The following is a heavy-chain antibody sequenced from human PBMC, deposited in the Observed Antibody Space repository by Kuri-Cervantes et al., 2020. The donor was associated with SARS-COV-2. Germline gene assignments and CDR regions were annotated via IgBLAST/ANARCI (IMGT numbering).Heavy chain of an antibody. D-gene: IGHD6-6*01. CDR2: INQDGSEK. CDR3: AGVPRSSSPTY. CDR1: GFTFSSYG. V-gene: IGHV3-7*01. Sequence: GESLKISCAASGFTFSSYGMHWVRQAPGKGLEWVANINQDGSEKYYVDSVKGRFTISRDNAKNSLYLQMNSLRAEDTAVYYCAGVPRSSSPTYWGQGTLVTVSS. J-gene: IGHJ4*02.